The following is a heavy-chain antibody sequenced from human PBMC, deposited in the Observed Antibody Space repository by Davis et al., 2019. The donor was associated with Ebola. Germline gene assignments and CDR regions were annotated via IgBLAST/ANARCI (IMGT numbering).Heavy chain of an antibody. Sequence: GESLKISCAASGFTFSSYGMHWVRQAPGKGLEWVAVISYDGSNKYYADSVKGRFTISRDNSKNTLYLQMNSLRAEDTAVYYCAKDKRAAAGIGYMDVWGKGTTVTVSS. J-gene: IGHJ6*03. D-gene: IGHD6-13*01. CDR2: ISYDGSNK. V-gene: IGHV3-30*18. CDR3: AKDKRAAAGIGYMDV. CDR1: GFTFSSYG.